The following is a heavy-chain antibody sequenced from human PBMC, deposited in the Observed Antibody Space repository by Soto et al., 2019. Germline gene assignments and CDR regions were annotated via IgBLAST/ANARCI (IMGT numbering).Heavy chain of an antibody. V-gene: IGHV1-69*13. CDR2: IIPIFGTA. J-gene: IGHJ1*01. CDR3: AKVVTPTRLEYFQH. Sequence: SVKVSCKASGGTFSSYAISWVRQAPGQGLEWMGGIIPIFGTANYAQKLQGRVTITADESTSTAYMELSSLRSEDTAVYYCAKVVTPTRLEYFQHWGQGTLVTV. CDR1: GGTFSSYA. D-gene: IGHD2-21*02.